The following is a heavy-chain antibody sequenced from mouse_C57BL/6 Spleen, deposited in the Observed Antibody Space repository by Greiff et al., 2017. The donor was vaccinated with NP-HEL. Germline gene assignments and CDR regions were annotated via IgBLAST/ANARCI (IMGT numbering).Heavy chain of an antibody. Sequence: VQLQQPGAELVRPGTSVKLSCKASGYTFTSYWMHWVKQRPGQGLEWIGVIDPSDSYTNYNQKFKGKATLTVDTSSSTAYMQLSSLTSEDSAVYYWARENYGNPPWFAYWGQGTLVTVSA. CDR2: IDPSDSYT. J-gene: IGHJ3*01. CDR3: ARENYGNPPWFAY. D-gene: IGHD2-1*01. V-gene: IGHV1-59*01. CDR1: GYTFTSYW.